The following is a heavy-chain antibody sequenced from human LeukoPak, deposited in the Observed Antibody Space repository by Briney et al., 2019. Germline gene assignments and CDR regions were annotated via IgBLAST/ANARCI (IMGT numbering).Heavy chain of an antibody. CDR3: ARQGDQGAFDI. CDR2: INPNSGGA. CDR1: GYTFTGYY. Sequence: ASVKVSCKASGYTFTGYYMHWVRQPPGQGLKWMGWINPNSGGANYAQKFQGWVTMTRDTSISTAYMELSRLRSDDTAVYYCARQGDQGAFDIWGQGTMVTVSS. D-gene: IGHD2-21*02. J-gene: IGHJ3*02. V-gene: IGHV1-2*04.